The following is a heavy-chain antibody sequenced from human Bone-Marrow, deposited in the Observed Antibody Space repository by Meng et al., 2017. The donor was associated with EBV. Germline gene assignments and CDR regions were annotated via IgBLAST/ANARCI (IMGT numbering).Heavy chain of an antibody. CDR1: GFLVRQTY. J-gene: IGHJ5*02. CDR3: RREITETGFDP. CDR2: LYRDSRT. V-gene: IGHV3-66*01. Sequence: EVQLVESGGGLVKPGGSLRLSCALSGFLVRQTYMSWVRQAPGKGFEWVSVLYRDSRTEYADPVKGRFTISRDDSKNTVYLQMNRLRVGDTAVYYCRREITETGFDPWGQGTLVTVSS.